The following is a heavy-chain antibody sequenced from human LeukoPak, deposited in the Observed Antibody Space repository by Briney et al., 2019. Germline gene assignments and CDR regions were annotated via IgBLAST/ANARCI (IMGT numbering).Heavy chain of an antibody. J-gene: IGHJ6*02. V-gene: IGHV3-33*03. CDR2: VSYDGSNQ. CDR1: GFIFSNYG. Sequence: GGSLRLSCAASGFIFSNYGMHWVRQAPGKGLEWLAVVSYDGSNQFYADSVKGRFTISRDNSKNTLYLQMNSLRAEDTAIYYCAKYVSAKGPPYGLDVWGQGTTVTVSS. CDR3: AKYVSAKGPPYGLDV. D-gene: IGHD2/OR15-2a*01.